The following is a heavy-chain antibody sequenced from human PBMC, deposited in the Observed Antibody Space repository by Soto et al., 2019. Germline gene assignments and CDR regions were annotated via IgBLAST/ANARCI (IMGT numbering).Heavy chain of an antibody. V-gene: IGHV5-51*01. CDR1: GYDFSTHW. D-gene: IGHD3-16*01. Sequence: PGESLKISCKASGYDFSTHWIGWVRHMPGKGLQWMAIIYPSDSDTKYSPSFQGRVTISVDKSISTAYLQWSGLQASDSAKYYCARLFTDAGFWDHFDYWGPGTLVTVSS. CDR3: ARLFTDAGFWDHFDY. CDR2: IYPSDSDT. J-gene: IGHJ4*02.